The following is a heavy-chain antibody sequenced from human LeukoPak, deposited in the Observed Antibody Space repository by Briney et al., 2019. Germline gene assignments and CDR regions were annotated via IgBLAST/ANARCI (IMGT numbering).Heavy chain of an antibody. Sequence: SETLSLTCTVSSGSLGSSSNYWGWIRQAPGKGLEWIGNVYYSGSTFYNPSLKSRVTISVDTSKNQFSLKLRSVTAADTAVYYCARAIVIVPAAIGWWFDPWGQGTLVSVSS. D-gene: IGHD2-2*01. CDR2: VYYSGST. CDR1: SGSLGSSSNY. CDR3: ARAIVIVPAAIGWWFDP. J-gene: IGHJ5*02. V-gene: IGHV4-39*01.